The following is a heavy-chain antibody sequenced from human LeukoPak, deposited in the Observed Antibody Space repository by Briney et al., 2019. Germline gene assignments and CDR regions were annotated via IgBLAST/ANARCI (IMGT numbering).Heavy chain of an antibody. J-gene: IGHJ6*03. CDR1: GFTFSSYA. Sequence: GGSLRLSCAASGFTFSSYAMHWVRQAPGKGLEWVAFISYDGSNKYYADSVKGRFTISRDNSKNTLYLQMNSLRAEDTALYYCARGSRAIVSTKFARGRYMDVWGKGTTVTVSS. CDR3: ARGSRAIVSTKFARGRYMDV. CDR2: ISYDGSNK. D-gene: IGHD5/OR15-5a*01. V-gene: IGHV3-30*04.